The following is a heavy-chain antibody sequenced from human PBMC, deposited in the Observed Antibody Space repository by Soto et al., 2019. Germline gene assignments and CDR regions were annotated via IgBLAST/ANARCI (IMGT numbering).Heavy chain of an antibody. V-gene: IGHV5-51*01. CDR1: GSTFAHYW. D-gene: IGHD4-4*01. J-gene: IGHJ4*02. Sequence: WESLTITYTGSGSTFAHYWIGWVRQMPGKGLEWMGLTYPSDSDTRYSPSFQGQVTISADKSINTAFLQWSSLKASDTATYYCASPGEMSTVNYWGQGTLVTVSS. CDR3: ASPGEMSTVNY. CDR2: TYPSDSDT.